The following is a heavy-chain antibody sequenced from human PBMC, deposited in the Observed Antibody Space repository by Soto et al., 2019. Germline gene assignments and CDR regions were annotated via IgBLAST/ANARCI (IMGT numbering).Heavy chain of an antibody. CDR1: GYSFTDYH. CDR2: INPKSGGT. V-gene: IGHV1-2*04. Sequence: ASVKVSCKASGYSFTDYHIHWVRQAPGQGPEWLGRINPKSGGTSTAQKFQGWVTMTTDTSISTASMELTRLTSDDTAIYYCARGDSTDCSNGVCSFFYNHDMDVWGQGTTVTVPS. D-gene: IGHD2-8*01. J-gene: IGHJ6*02. CDR3: ARGDSTDCSNGVCSFFYNHDMDV.